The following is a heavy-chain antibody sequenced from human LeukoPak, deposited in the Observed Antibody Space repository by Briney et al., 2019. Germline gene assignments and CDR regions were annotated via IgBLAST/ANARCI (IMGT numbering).Heavy chain of an antibody. V-gene: IGHV3-23*01. J-gene: IGHJ1*01. Sequence: GGSLRLSCTSSGFILGSFAMSWVRQTPGKGLEWVASISSPGGNTYYADSVKGRFTISRDISKNLVYLQMNSLRAEDTAVYYCAKARNGYTTEYLQHWGQGTLVTVSS. CDR2: ISSPGGNT. CDR3: AKARNGYTTEYLQH. CDR1: GFILGSFA. D-gene: IGHD5-12*01.